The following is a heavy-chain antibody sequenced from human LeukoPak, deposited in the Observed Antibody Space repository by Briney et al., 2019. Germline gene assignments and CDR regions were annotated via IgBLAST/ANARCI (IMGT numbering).Heavy chain of an antibody. D-gene: IGHD3-16*01. Sequence: GGSLRLSCSASGFTFNSYVMHWVRQAPGKGLEYVSGISGNGDSTYYASSVRGKFTISRDNSKNTLYLQMGSLRPEDMAVYYCTRVPAATYYFGMDVWGQGTTVTVSS. J-gene: IGHJ6*02. CDR2: ISGNGDST. CDR1: GFTFNSYV. CDR3: TRVPAATYYFGMDV. V-gene: IGHV3-64*01.